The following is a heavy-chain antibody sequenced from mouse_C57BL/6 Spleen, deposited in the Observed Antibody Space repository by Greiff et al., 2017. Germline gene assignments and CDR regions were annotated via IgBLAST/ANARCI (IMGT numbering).Heavy chain of an antibody. V-gene: IGHV5-4*01. CDR3: ARDVYYGYDGFAY. D-gene: IGHD2-2*01. J-gene: IGHJ3*01. CDR2: ISDGGSYT. Sequence: EVQRVESGGGLVKPGGSLKLSCAASGFTFSSYAMSWVRQTPEKRLEWVATISDGGSYTYYPDNVKGRFTISRDNAKNNLYLQMSHLKSEDTAMYYCARDVYYGYDGFAYWGQGTLVTVSA. CDR1: GFTFSSYA.